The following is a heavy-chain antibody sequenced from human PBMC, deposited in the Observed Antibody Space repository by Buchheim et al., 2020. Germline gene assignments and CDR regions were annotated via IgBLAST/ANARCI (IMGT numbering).Heavy chain of an antibody. CDR3: ARHVGPNWGSRGPDWYFDL. CDR2: IYYSGST. V-gene: IGHV4-59*08. Sequence: QVQLQESGPGLVKPSETLSLTCTVSGGSISSYYWSWIRQPPGKGLEWIGYIYYSGSTNYNPSSKSRVTISVDTSKNQFSLKLSSVTAADTAVYYCARHVGPNWGSRGPDWYFDLWGRGTL. J-gene: IGHJ2*01. D-gene: IGHD7-27*01. CDR1: GGSISSYY.